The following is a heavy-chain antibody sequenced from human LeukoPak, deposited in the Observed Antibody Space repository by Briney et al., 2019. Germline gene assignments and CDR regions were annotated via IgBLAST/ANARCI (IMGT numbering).Heavy chain of an antibody. CDR1: GYTFTSYA. CDR2: INTNTGNP. CDR3: ARGFGYYYDSSGYYYGPTFFDY. V-gene: IGHV7-4-1*02. D-gene: IGHD3-22*01. Sequence: EASVKVSRKASGYTFTSYAMNWVRQAPGQGLEWMGWINTNTGNPTYAQGFTGRFVFSLDTSVSTAYLQISSLKAEDTAVYYCARGFGYYYDSSGYYYGPTFFDYWGQGTLVTVSS. J-gene: IGHJ4*02.